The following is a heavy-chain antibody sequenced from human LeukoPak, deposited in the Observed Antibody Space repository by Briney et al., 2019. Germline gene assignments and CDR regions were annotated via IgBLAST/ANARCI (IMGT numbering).Heavy chain of an antibody. CDR2: IKQDGSEK. D-gene: IGHD4-17*01. Sequence: GGSLRLSCAASGFTFSSYWMSWVRQAPGKGLEWVANIKQDGSEKYYVDSVKGRFTISRDNAKNSLYLQMNSLRAEDTAVYYCARDGLRYDYGDYGPPCIDYWGQGTLVTVSS. V-gene: IGHV3-7*01. J-gene: IGHJ4*02. CDR3: ARDGLRYDYGDYGPPCIDY. CDR1: GFTFSSYW.